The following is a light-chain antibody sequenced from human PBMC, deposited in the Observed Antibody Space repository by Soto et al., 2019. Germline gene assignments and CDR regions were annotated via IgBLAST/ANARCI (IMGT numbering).Light chain of an antibody. CDR2: EVT. CDR3: CSRV. Sequence: QSALTQPASVSGSPGQSITISCTGTSSDVATYNIVSWYQQRPGTAPQLIIYEVTKRPSGVSTRFSGSQSGNTASLTISGLQADDEADYYCCSRVFGGGTKLTVL. CDR1: SSDVATYNI. V-gene: IGLV2-23*02. J-gene: IGLJ3*02.